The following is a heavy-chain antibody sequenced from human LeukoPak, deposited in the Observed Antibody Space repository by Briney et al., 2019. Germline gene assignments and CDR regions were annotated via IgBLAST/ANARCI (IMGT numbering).Heavy chain of an antibody. CDR1: GFTFSKYW. CDR2: INTDGTVT. J-gene: IGHJ4*02. D-gene: IGHD2-2*01. Sequence: GGSLRLSCAASGFTFSKYWMLWVRQAPGKGLESVSRINTDGTVTTYADSVKGRFTVSRDNADNTMFLQMNGVRDEDTAVYHCARGTLPDYWGQGTLVTVSS. V-gene: IGHV3-74*01. CDR3: ARGTLPDY.